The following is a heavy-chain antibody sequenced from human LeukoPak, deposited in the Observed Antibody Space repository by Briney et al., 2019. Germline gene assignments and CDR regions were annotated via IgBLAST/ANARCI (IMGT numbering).Heavy chain of an antibody. CDR1: GFTFSSYS. Sequence: GGSLRLSCAASGFTFSSYSMNWVRQAPGKGLEWVSSITSSSSYIYYADSVKGRFTISRDNAENSLYLQMNSLRAEDTAVYYCARDVAPSSGWYGVAFDIWGQGTMVTVSS. V-gene: IGHV3-21*01. CDR3: ARDVAPSSGWYGVAFDI. J-gene: IGHJ3*02. CDR2: ITSSSSYI. D-gene: IGHD6-19*01.